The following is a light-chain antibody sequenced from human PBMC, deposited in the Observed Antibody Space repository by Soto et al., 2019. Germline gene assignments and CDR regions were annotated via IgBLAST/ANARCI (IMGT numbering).Light chain of an antibody. CDR2: GAS. CDR1: QSFNSIY. J-gene: IGKJ1*01. Sequence: EIVLTQTHGTLSLSPGERATLSCRASQSFNSIYLAWYQQKPGQAPRLLIYGASSRATGIPDRFSGSGSGTDFTLTISRLEPEDFAVYYCHQYDSWTFGQGTKVDIK. CDR3: HQYDSWT. V-gene: IGKV3-20*01.